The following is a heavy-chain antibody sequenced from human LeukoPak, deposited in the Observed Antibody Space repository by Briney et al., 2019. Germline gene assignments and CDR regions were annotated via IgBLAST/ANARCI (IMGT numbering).Heavy chain of an antibody. CDR3: ARGEVLAMIGDYFDY. V-gene: IGHV1-69*04. CDR2: IIPILGIA. D-gene: IGHD3-22*01. J-gene: IGHJ4*02. Sequence: GASVKVSCKASGGTFSSYAISWVRQAPGQGLEWMGRIIPILGIANYAQKFQGRVTITADKSTSAAYMELSSLRSEDTAVYYCARGEVLAMIGDYFDYWGQGTLVTVSS. CDR1: GGTFSSYA.